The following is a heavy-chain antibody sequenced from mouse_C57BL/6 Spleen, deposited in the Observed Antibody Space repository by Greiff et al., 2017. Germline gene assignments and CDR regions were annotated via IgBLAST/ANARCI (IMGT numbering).Heavy chain of an antibody. CDR1: GYTFTSYW. CDR3: ARGYYGSSGGFAY. CDR2: INPSNGGT. V-gene: IGHV1-53*01. Sequence: QVHVKQSGTELVKPGASVKLSCKASGYTFTSYWMTWVKQRPGQGLEWIGNINPSNGGTNYNEKFKSKATLTVDKSSSTAYMQLSSLTSDDAAVYYCARGYYGSSGGFAYWGQGTLVTVSA. D-gene: IGHD1-1*01. J-gene: IGHJ3*01.